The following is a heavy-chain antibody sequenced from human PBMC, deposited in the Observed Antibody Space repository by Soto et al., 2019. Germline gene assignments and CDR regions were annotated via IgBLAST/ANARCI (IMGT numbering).Heavy chain of an antibody. V-gene: IGHV4-39*01. Sequence: SETLSLTCTVSGGSISSSSYYWGWIRQPPGKGLEWIGSIYYSGSTYYNPSLKSRVTISVDTSKNQFSLKLSSVTAADTAVYYCASQEYSGYDWGYYFDYWGQGTLVTVSS. D-gene: IGHD5-12*01. CDR1: GGSISSSSYY. J-gene: IGHJ4*02. CDR2: IYYSGST. CDR3: ASQEYSGYDWGYYFDY.